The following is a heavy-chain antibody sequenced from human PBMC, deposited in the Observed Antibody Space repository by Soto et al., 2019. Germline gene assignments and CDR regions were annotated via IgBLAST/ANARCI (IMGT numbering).Heavy chain of an antibody. V-gene: IGHV3-23*01. D-gene: IGHD1-1*01. CDR2: LSHDGGNI. J-gene: IGHJ4*02. Sequence: GGSLRLSCVAPDFSFTHHAMTWVRLPPGKGLQWVAALSHDGGNIYYRDSVRGRFTISRDNSKNTLYLQMHSLKAEDTAVYFCAKPMGTWVDKAIVYWGQGTQVTVSS. CDR1: DFSFTHHA. CDR3: AKPMGTWVDKAIVY.